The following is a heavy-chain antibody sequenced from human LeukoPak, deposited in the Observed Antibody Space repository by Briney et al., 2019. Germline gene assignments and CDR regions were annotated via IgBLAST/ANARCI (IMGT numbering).Heavy chain of an antibody. V-gene: IGHV4-4*02. D-gene: IGHD3-10*01. CDR1: GGSISSSNW. CDR3: ARDFNRGAGYYYYGMDV. Sequence: SETLSLTCAVSGGSISSSNWWNWVRQPPGKGLEWIGEIYQSGSTSYNPSLKSRVTISVDKSKNQFSLKLSSVTAADTAVYYCARDFNRGAGYYYYGMDVWGQGTTVTVSS. J-gene: IGHJ6*02. CDR2: IYQSGST.